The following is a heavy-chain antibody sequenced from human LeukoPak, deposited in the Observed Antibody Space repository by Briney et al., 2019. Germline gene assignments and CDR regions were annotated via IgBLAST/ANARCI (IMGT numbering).Heavy chain of an antibody. Sequence: ASVKVSCKASGYTFTGYYMHWVRQAPGQGLEWMGWINPNSGGTKYAQKLQSRVTMTRDTSISTAYMELSRLRSDDTAVYYCARDGLDGYKDFWGQGTLVTVAS. D-gene: IGHD5-24*01. J-gene: IGHJ4*02. CDR1: GYTFTGYY. CDR2: INPNSGGT. CDR3: ARDGLDGYKDF. V-gene: IGHV1-2*02.